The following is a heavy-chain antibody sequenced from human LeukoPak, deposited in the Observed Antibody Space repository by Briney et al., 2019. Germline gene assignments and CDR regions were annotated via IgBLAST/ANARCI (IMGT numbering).Heavy chain of an antibody. V-gene: IGHV3-11*04. CDR1: GFTFSDYY. CDR3: VRGGNVAAAHFDY. CDR2: ISSSGSTI. Sequence: GGSLRLSCAASGFTFSDYYMSWLRQAPGKGLEWVSYISSSGSTIYYADSVKGRFTISRVNAKNSLYLQMNSLRAEDTAVYYCVRGGNVAAAHFDYWGQGTLVTVSS. D-gene: IGHD6-13*01. J-gene: IGHJ4*02.